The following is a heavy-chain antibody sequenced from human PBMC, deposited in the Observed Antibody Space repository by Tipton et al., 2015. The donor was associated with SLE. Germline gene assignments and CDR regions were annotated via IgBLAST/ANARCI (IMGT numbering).Heavy chain of an antibody. CDR3: AKDGSTNYNNWFDP. CDR1: GFTFDAYG. J-gene: IGHJ5*02. D-gene: IGHD1-26*01. V-gene: IGHV3-33*06. Sequence: SLRLSCAASGFTFDAYGMHWVRQSPGKGLEWVAFISYDGRKEYYADSVKGRFTISRDNSKNTLYLEMNSLGAEDTAVYYCAKDGSTNYNNWFDPWGQGTLVTFSS. CDR2: ISYDGRKE.